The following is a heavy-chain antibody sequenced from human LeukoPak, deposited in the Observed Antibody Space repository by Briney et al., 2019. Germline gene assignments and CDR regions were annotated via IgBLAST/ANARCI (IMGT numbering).Heavy chain of an antibody. D-gene: IGHD2-2*02. J-gene: IGHJ4*02. CDR1: GSTFSSYG. Sequence: GGSLRLSCAASGSTFSSYGMHWVRQAPGKGLEWVAVIWYDGSNKYYADSVKGRFTISRDNSKNTLYLQMNSLRAEDTAVYYCAREKTDIVVVPAAIPLPDYWGQGTLVTVSS. CDR2: IWYDGSNK. V-gene: IGHV3-33*01. CDR3: AREKTDIVVVPAAIPLPDY.